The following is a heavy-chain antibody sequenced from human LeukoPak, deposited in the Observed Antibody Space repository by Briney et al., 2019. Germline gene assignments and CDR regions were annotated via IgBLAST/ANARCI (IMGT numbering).Heavy chain of an antibody. CDR1: GYSISTGYY. CDR3: ARALRVVNWFDP. J-gene: IGHJ5*02. D-gene: IGHD3-16*01. V-gene: IGHV4-38-2*02. CDR2: IYHSGTT. Sequence: SETLSLTCTVSGYSISTGYYWGWIRQPPGKGLEWIGSIYHSGTTYYNPSLKSRVTISVDTSKNQFSLKLISVTAADTAVYYCARALRVVNWFDPWGQGILVTVSS.